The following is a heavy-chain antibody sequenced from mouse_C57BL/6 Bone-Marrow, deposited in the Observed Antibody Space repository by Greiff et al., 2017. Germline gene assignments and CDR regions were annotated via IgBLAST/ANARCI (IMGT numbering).Heavy chain of an antibody. Sequence: QVQLQQSGAELVRPGTSVKVSCKASGYAFTNYLIEWVKQRPGQGLEWIGVINPGSGGTNYNEKFKGKATLTADKSSSTAYMQLSSLTSEDSAVYFCARSEGNYWFAYWGQGTLVTVSA. V-gene: IGHV1-54*01. CDR1: GYAFTNYL. D-gene: IGHD2-1*01. CDR2: INPGSGGT. J-gene: IGHJ3*01. CDR3: ARSEGNYWFAY.